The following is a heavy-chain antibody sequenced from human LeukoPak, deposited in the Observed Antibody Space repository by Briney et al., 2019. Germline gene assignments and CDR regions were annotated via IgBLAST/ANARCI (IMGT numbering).Heavy chain of an antibody. V-gene: IGHV6-1*01. J-gene: IGHJ4*02. D-gene: IGHD3-3*01. CDR3: ARDHTRYYDFWSGYAD. CDR2: TYYRSKWYN. CDR1: GDSVSSNSAA. Sequence: SQTLSLTCAISGDSVSSNSAAWNWLRQSPSRGLEWLGRTYYRSKWYNDYAVSVKSRITINPDTSKNQFSLQLNSVTPEDTAVYYCARDHTRYYDFWSGYADWGQGTLVTVSS.